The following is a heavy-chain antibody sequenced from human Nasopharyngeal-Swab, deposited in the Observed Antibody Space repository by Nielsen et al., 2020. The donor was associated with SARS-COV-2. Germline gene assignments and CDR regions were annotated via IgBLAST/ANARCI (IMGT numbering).Heavy chain of an antibody. J-gene: IGHJ4*02. CDR2: IYYSGST. CDR3: ARNYYGSGPPDY. V-gene: IGHV4-39*07. CDR1: GGSISSSSYY. D-gene: IGHD3-10*01. Sequence: SETLSLTCTVSGGSISSSSYYWGWIRQPPGKGLEWIGSIYYSGSTNYNPSLKSRVTISVDTSKNQFSLKLSSVTAADTAVYYCARNYYGSGPPDYWGQGTLVTVSS.